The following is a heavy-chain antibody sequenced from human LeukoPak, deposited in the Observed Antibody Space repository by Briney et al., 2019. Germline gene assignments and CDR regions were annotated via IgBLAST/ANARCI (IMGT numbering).Heavy chain of an antibody. CDR3: AKVLESYSSSWYFDY. CDR2: ISGSGGST. Sequence: PGGSLRLSCAASGFTFSSYAMSWVRQAPGKGLEWVSAISGSGGSTYYADSVKGRFTISRDNSKNTLYLQMNSLRAEDTAVYYCAKVLESYSSSWYFDYWGQGTLVTVSS. J-gene: IGHJ4*02. D-gene: IGHD6-13*01. CDR1: GFTFSSYA. V-gene: IGHV3-23*01.